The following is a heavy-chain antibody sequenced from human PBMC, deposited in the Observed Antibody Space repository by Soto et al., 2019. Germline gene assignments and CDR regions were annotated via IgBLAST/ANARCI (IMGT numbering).Heavy chain of an antibody. CDR1: GGTFSSYA. J-gene: IGHJ5*02. D-gene: IGHD1-1*01. CDR3: AREVVQKKTGWFDP. CDR2: IIPIFGTA. V-gene: IGHV1-69*01. Sequence: QVQLVQSGAEVKKPGSSVKVSCKASGGTFSSYAISWVRQAPGQGLEWMGGIIPIFGTANYAQTFQGRVTITADESTSTAYMELSRLRSEDTAVYYCAREVVQKKTGWFDPWGQGTLVTVSS.